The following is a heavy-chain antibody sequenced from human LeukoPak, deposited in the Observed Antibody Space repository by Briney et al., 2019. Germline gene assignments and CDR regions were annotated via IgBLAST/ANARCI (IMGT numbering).Heavy chain of an antibody. V-gene: IGHV6-1*01. CDR3: ARDMSD. CDR2: TYYRSEWYN. CDR1: GDSVSSNVAS. Sequence: SQTLSLTCAISGDSVSSNVASWDWIRQSPSRGLEWLGRTYYRSEWYNDYALSVKGRITINADTSKNQFFLQMNSVTPEDTAVYYCARDMSDWGHGTPVTVSS. D-gene: IGHD3-3*01. J-gene: IGHJ4*01.